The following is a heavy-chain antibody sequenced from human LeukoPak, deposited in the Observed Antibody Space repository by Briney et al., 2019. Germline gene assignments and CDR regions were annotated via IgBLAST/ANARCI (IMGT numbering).Heavy chain of an antibody. Sequence: GGSLRLSCAASGFTFSSYSMNWVRQAPGKGLEWVSSISSSSSYIYYADSVKGRFTISRDNAKNSLYLQINSLRAEDTAVYYCARSRWTAYYGSGSYGGDYWGQGTLVTVSS. CDR3: ARSRWTAYYGSGSYGGDY. J-gene: IGHJ4*02. CDR1: GFTFSSYS. CDR2: ISSSSSYI. D-gene: IGHD3-10*01. V-gene: IGHV3-21*01.